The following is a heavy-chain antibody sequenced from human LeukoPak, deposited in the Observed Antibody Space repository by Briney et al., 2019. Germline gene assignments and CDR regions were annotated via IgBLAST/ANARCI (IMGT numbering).Heavy chain of an antibody. Sequence: GGSLRLSCAASGFTFSSYGMHWVRQAPGKGLEWVAVIWYDGSNKYYADSVKGRFTISRDNSKNTLYLQMNSLRAEDTAVYYCAKGSLQYYYDSSGYGDYWGQGTLVTVSS. CDR2: IWYDGSNK. J-gene: IGHJ4*02. CDR3: AKGSLQYYYDSSGYGDY. V-gene: IGHV3-33*08. D-gene: IGHD3-22*01. CDR1: GFTFSSYG.